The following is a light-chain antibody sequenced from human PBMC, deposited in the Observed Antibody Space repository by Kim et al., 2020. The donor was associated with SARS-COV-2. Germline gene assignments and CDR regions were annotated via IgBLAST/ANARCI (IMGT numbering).Light chain of an antibody. CDR1: NLGDKF. Sequence: VAPEQTDSITCSGDNLGDKFACWYQQKPRQSPVLVIYEDFKRPSWIPERFSGSNSGNTATLTISGTQAMDEADYYCQAWDSSAVVFGGGTQLTVL. V-gene: IGLV3-1*01. CDR2: EDF. J-gene: IGLJ2*01. CDR3: QAWDSSAVV.